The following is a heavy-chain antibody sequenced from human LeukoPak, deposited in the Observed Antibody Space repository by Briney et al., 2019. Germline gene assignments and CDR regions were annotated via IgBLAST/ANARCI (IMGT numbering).Heavy chain of an antibody. Sequence: ASVKVSCKASGYTFTSYDINWVRQATGQGLEWMGWMNPNSGNTGYAQKFQGRVTMTRNTSISTAYMELSSLRSEVTAVYYCARGITIFGVAPQGYRPPPYGMDVWGQGTTVTVSS. CDR3: ARGITIFGVAPQGYRPPPYGMDV. CDR1: GYTFTSYD. D-gene: IGHD3-3*01. V-gene: IGHV1-8*01. CDR2: MNPNSGNT. J-gene: IGHJ6*02.